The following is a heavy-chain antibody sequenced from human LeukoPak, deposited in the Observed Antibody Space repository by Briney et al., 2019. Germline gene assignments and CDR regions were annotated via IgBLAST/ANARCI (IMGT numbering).Heavy chain of an antibody. Sequence: GGSLRLSCAASGFTFSSYTMNWVRQAPGKGLEWVSSISSSSIYIYYADSVKGRFTISRDNAKNSLYLQMNSLRAEDTAVYYCARGVRSSSWYYFDYWGQGTLVTVSS. V-gene: IGHV3-21*01. J-gene: IGHJ4*02. CDR2: ISSSSIYI. CDR3: ARGVRSSSWYYFDY. D-gene: IGHD6-13*01. CDR1: GFTFSSYT.